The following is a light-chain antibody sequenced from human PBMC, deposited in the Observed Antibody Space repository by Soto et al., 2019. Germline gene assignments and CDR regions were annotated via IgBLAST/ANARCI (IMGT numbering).Light chain of an antibody. CDR2: DAS. J-gene: IGKJ1*01. Sequence: DIQMIQSPSSLSASVAERVTITCRASQSISSYLNWYQQKPGKAPKLLIYDASSLEGGVPSRFSGSGSGTEFTLTISGLQPDDFATYYCQQYNSFSWTFGQGTKVDI. CDR1: QSISSY. V-gene: IGKV1-5*01. CDR3: QQYNSFSWT.